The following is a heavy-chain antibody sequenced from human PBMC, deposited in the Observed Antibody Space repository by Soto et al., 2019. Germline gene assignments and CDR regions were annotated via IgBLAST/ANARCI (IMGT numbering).Heavy chain of an antibody. CDR2: IIPLFGTA. CDR3: ARQFDYDTSGYYYAY. V-gene: IGHV1-69*13. CDR1: GGSFNKYA. D-gene: IGHD3-22*01. Sequence: ASVKVSCKASGGSFNKYAIDWVRQAPGQGLEWMGGIIPLFGTANYAQKFQARVTITADEAASTAYMELRSLRYEDTAVYYCARQFDYDTSGYYYAYWGQGTLVTVSS. J-gene: IGHJ4*02.